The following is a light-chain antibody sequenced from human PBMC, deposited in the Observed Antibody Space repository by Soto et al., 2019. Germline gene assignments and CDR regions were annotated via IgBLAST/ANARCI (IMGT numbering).Light chain of an antibody. V-gene: IGLV2-14*01. Sequence: QSALTQPASVSASPGQSITISCTGTSSDVGAYNYVSWYQQSPGKAPKLIIYNVSIRPSGVSNRFSGSKSDNTASLTISGFQADDESDYYCSSYTTSSTLVFGGGTKLTVL. CDR2: NVS. CDR1: SSDVGAYNY. J-gene: IGLJ2*01. CDR3: SSYTTSSTLV.